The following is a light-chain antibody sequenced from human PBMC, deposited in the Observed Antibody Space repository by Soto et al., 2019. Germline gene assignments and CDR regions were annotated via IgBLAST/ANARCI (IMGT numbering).Light chain of an antibody. CDR2: GNI. CDR1: SSNIGGGYD. CDR3: QSYDSSLSGWV. Sequence: QPVLTQPPSVSGAPGQRVTISCTGSSSNIGGGYDVHWYQQLPGTAPKLLVYGNINRPSRVPDRFSGSKSDTSASLAITGLQAEDEADYYCQSYDSSLSGWVFGGGTKVTVL. V-gene: IGLV1-40*01. J-gene: IGLJ3*02.